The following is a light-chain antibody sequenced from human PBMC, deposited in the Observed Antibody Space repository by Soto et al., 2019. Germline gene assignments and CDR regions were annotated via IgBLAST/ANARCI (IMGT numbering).Light chain of an antibody. CDR3: QQYYDIPYT. V-gene: IGKV1-8*01. Sequence: AIRMTQSPSSFSASTGDRVTVTCRASQDISTYLAWYQQKPGKAPTLLVYGASALQSEVPSRFSASGSGTDFTLTIDCLQSDDFATYYCQQYYDIPYTFGQGTALEIK. J-gene: IGKJ2*01. CDR1: QDISTY. CDR2: GAS.